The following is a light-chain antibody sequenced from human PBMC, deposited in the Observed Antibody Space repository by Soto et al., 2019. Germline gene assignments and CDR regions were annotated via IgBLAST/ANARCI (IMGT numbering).Light chain of an antibody. V-gene: IGKV3-15*01. Sequence: EIVMTQSPATLSVSPGERATLSCRASQSVSSNLAWYQQKPGQAPRLLIYGAFTRATGIPARFSGSGSGTEFTLTISSLQSEDFAVYYCQKYNNWPWTFGQGTKVEIK. CDR1: QSVSSN. J-gene: IGKJ1*01. CDR3: QKYNNWPWT. CDR2: GAF.